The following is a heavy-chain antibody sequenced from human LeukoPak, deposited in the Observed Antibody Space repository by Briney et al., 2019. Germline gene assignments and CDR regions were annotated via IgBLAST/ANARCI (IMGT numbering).Heavy chain of an antibody. CDR3: ARVFARGGEISGSYYYY. Sequence: SVKVSCKASGGTFSSYAISWVRQAPGQGLEWMGGIIPMFGTANYAQKFQGGVTITTDESTSTAYMELSSLGSEDTAMYYCARVFARGGEISGSYYYYWGQGTLVTVSS. D-gene: IGHD1-26*01. V-gene: IGHV1-69*05. CDR1: GGTFSSYA. J-gene: IGHJ4*02. CDR2: IIPMFGTA.